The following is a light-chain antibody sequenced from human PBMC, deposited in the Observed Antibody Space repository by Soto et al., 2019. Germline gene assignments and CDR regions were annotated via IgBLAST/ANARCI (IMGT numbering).Light chain of an antibody. J-gene: IGKJ1*01. CDR3: QQHNSYPRT. CDR1: QSISTW. CDR2: TAS. V-gene: IGKV1-5*03. Sequence: DIQMTQSPSTLSASVGDRVTITCRASQSISTWLAWYQQKPGKAPKLLIYTASNLERGFPSRFSGSGSGTEFTLTISSLQPDDFATYYCQQHNSYPRTFGQGTKVEMK.